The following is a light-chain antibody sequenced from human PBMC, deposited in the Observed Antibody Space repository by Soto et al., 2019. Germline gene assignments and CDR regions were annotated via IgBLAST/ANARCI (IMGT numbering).Light chain of an antibody. CDR3: CSFAGAGTFV. Sequence: QSVLTQPPSVSGSPGQSVTISCTGTSRDVGSYNHVSWYQQPPGTAPKVMIYEVTNRPSGVPDRFSGSKSGDTASLTISGLQAEDEADYYCCSFAGAGTFVFGTGTEVTVL. CDR1: SRDVGSYNH. CDR2: EVT. V-gene: IGLV2-18*02. J-gene: IGLJ1*01.